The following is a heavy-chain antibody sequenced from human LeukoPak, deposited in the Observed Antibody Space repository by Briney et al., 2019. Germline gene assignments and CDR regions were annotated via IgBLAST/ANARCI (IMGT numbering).Heavy chain of an antibody. V-gene: IGHV3-48*01. CDR1: GFTFGEHI. J-gene: IGHJ4*02. CDR2: VSGSGSTV. CDR3: VRQFAS. Sequence: GGSLRLSCAASGFTFGEHIMNWVRQLPGKRLEWVAYVSGSGSTVYYADSVKGRFTVSRDNGKSSLYLQMNSLRVEDTALYYCVRQFASWGQGTLVTVSS.